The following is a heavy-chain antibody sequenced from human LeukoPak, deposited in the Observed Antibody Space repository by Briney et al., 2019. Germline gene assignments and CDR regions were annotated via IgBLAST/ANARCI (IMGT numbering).Heavy chain of an antibody. CDR2: IKQDGSQK. V-gene: IGHV3-7*01. CDR3: ARAHNWKYGTFDY. CDR1: RFTFSSYW. J-gene: IGHJ4*02. D-gene: IGHD1-7*01. Sequence: QSGGSLRLSCTASRFTFSSYWMNWVRQAPGKGLEWVANIKQDGSQKYYVDSVKGRFTISRDNAKNSLYLQMNSLRAEDTAVYYCARAHNWKYGTFDYWGQGTLVTVSS.